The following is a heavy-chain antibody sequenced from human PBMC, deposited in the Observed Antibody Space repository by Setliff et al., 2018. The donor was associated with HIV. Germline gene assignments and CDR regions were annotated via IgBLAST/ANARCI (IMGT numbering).Heavy chain of an antibody. CDR3: ARGAIVPAAMVSRYNYYGMDV. D-gene: IGHD2-2*01. CDR1: GYAFTSYG. J-gene: IGHJ6*02. CDR2: ISPYNDNT. Sequence: ASVKVSCKASGYAFTSYGISWVRQAPGQGLEWVAWISPYNDNTNYAQKLQGRVTMTTDTSTSTAYMELRSLRSDDTAVYYCARGAIVPAAMVSRYNYYGMDVWGQGTTVTVSS. V-gene: IGHV1-18*01.